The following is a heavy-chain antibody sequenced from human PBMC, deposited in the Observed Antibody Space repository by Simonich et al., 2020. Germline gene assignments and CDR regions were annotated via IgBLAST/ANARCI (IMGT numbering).Heavy chain of an antibody. V-gene: IGHV3-7*01. Sequence: EVQLVESGGGLVQPGGSLRLSCAASGFTFSSYWMSWVRQAPGKGLEGVADIKQDGSEKYYVDSVKGRFTNSRDNAKNSLYLQMNLLRAEDTAVYYCARDGLGTAYYYYMDVWGKGTTVTVSS. CDR2: IKQDGSEK. D-gene: IGHD7-27*01. CDR1: GFTFSSYW. CDR3: ARDGLGTAYYYYMDV. J-gene: IGHJ6*03.